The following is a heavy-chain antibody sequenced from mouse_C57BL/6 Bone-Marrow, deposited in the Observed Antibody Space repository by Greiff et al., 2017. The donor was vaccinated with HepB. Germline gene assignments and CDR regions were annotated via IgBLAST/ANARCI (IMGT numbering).Heavy chain of an antibody. CDR2: ISSGGDYI. D-gene: IGHD2-4*01. CDR3: TRYDYDEGYYAMDY. CDR1: GFTFSSYA. Sequence: EVQGVESGEGLVKPGGSLKLSCAASGFTFSSYAMSWVRQTPEKRLEWVAYISSGGDYIYYADTVKGRFTISRDNARNTLYLQMSSLKSEDTAMYYCTRYDYDEGYYAMDYWGQGTSVTVSS. V-gene: IGHV5-9-1*02. J-gene: IGHJ4*01.